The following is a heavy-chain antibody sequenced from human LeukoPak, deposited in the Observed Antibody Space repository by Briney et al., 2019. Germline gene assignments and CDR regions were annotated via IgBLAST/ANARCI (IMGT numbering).Heavy chain of an antibody. CDR3: TTVPRYYYDSSGYSSYFDY. D-gene: IGHD3-22*01. Sequence: GGSLRLPCAASGFTFSNAWMSWVRQAPGKGLEWVGRIKSKTDGGTTDYAAPVKGRFTISRDDSKNTLYLQMNSLKTEDTAVYYCTTVPRYYYDSSGYSSYFDYWGQGTLVTVSS. J-gene: IGHJ4*02. CDR1: GFTFSNAW. CDR2: IKSKTDGGTT. V-gene: IGHV3-15*01.